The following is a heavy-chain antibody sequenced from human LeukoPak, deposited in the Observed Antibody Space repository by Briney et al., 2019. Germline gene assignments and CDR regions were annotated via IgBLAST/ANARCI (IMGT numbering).Heavy chain of an antibody. CDR1: GFTLSSYA. Sequence: GGSLRLSCAASGFTLSSYAMSWVRQAPGKGLEWVSAISDSGNTYHSDSVKGRCTISRDSSKNTLFPQMNRLRPEDAAVYYCAKAPVTTCRGAYCYPFDYWGQGTLVTVSS. CDR3: AKAPVTTCRGAYCYPFDY. D-gene: IGHD2-21*01. CDR2: ISDSGNT. J-gene: IGHJ4*02. V-gene: IGHV3-23*01.